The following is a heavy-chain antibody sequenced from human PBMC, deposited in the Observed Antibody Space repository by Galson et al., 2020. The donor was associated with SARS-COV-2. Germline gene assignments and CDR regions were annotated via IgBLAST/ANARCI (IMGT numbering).Heavy chain of an antibody. V-gene: IGHV4-4*02. D-gene: IGHD2-8*01. CDR2: IYHSGST. J-gene: IGHJ6*02. CDR3: ARAQVMGPHYYYYYGMDV. CDR1: W. Sequence: WWSWVRQPPGKGLEWIGEIYHSGSTNYNPSLKSRVTISVDKSKNQFSLKLSSVTAADTAVYYCARAQVMGPHYYYYYGMDVWGQGTTVTVSS.